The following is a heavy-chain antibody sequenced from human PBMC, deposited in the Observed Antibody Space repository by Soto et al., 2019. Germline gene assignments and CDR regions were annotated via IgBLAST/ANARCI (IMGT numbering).Heavy chain of an antibody. Sequence: ASVKVSCKASGYTFTSYGISWVRQAAGQGLEWMGWISAYNGNTNYAQKLQGRVTMTTDTSTSTAYMELRSLRSDDTAVYYCARDLGYYDFWSGFGSDYGMDVWGQGTTVTVSS. V-gene: IGHV1-18*04. CDR2: ISAYNGNT. D-gene: IGHD3-3*01. J-gene: IGHJ6*02. CDR3: ARDLGYYDFWSGFGSDYGMDV. CDR1: GYTFTSYG.